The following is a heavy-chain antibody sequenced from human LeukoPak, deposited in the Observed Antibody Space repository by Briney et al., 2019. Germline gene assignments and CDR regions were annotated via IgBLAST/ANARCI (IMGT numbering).Heavy chain of an antibody. Sequence: TGGSLRLSCAASGFTFSNYPMHWVRQAPGKGLEWVAIISYDASNKDYADSVKGRFTISRDNSKNTLYLQMNSLRTEDTAVYYCARDQGSRSYYGEYFDLWGLGTLVTVSS. J-gene: IGHJ2*01. CDR2: ISYDASNK. V-gene: IGHV3-30-3*01. D-gene: IGHD1-26*01. CDR3: ARDQGSRSYYGEYFDL. CDR1: GFTFSNYP.